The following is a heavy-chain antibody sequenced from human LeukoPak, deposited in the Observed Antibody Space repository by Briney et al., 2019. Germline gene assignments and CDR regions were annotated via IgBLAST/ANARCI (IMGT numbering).Heavy chain of an antibody. V-gene: IGHV3-23*01. CDR3: ARDPGYCSSTSCSP. J-gene: IGHJ5*02. Sequence: GGSLRLSCAASGFTFSSLDMAWVRQAPGKGLEWVSGISASGANTFYADSVKSRFTISRDNSKNMLYLQMSSLRAEDTAIYYCARDPGYCSSTSCSPWGQGTLVTVSS. CDR2: ISASGANT. CDR1: GFTFSSLD. D-gene: IGHD2-2*01.